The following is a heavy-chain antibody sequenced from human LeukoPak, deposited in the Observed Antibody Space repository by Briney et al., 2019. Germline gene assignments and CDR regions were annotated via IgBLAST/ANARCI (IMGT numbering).Heavy chain of an antibody. V-gene: IGHV3-33*03. CDR2: THNDGTFG. D-gene: IGHD6-13*01. J-gene: IGHJ4*02. Sequence: GKSLTLSCTASGFTFSHFGMQWVRQAPGKGLEWVAVTHNDGTFGQYADSVKGRFTISKDNSQNILYLEMNSLRAEDTAVYYCANTYEVYSSPLDYWGQGTLVTVSS. CDR1: GFTFSHFG. CDR3: ANTYEVYSSPLDY.